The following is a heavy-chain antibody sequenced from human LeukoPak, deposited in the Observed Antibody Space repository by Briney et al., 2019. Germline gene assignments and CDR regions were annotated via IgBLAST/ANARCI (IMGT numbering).Heavy chain of an antibody. Sequence: GGSLRLSCAASGFTFSSYWMHWVRQAPGKGLVWVSRINSDGSSTSYADSVKGRFTISRDNAKNTLYLQMNSLRAEDTAVYYCARARYYDFWGGYLFDYWGQGTLVTVPS. CDR2: INSDGSST. V-gene: IGHV3-74*01. CDR3: ARARYYDFWGGYLFDY. D-gene: IGHD3-3*01. J-gene: IGHJ4*02. CDR1: GFTFSSYW.